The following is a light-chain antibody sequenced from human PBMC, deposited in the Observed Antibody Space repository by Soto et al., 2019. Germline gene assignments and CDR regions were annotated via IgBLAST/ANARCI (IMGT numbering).Light chain of an antibody. V-gene: IGKV1-5*03. CDR1: QSFTTW. Sequence: DIQMTQSPSTLSASVGHRVTITCRASQSFTTWLAWYQHKPGKAPKLLIYRASNLQSGVTSRLSGNGSGTEYTLTISSLQPDDFATYYCQNYNSYSQFWKSGQGTKGEI. CDR3: QNYNSYSQFWK. CDR2: RAS. J-gene: IGKJ1*01.